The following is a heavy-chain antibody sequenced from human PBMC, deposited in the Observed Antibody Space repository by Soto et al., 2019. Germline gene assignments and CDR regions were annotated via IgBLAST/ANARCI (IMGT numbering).Heavy chain of an antibody. CDR2: IYPGDSDT. J-gene: IGHJ4*02. D-gene: IGHD3-9*01. V-gene: IGHV5-51*01. Sequence: GESLKISCKGSGYSFTSYWIGWVRQMPGKGLEWMGIIYPGDSDTRYSPSFQGQVTISADKSISTAYLQWSSLKASDTAMYYCARLGATYYDILTRYFDYWGQGTLVTVSS. CDR1: GYSFTSYW. CDR3: ARLGATYYDILTRYFDY.